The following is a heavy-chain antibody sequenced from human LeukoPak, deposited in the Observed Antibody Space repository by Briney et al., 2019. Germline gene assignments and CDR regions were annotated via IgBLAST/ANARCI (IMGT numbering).Heavy chain of an antibody. V-gene: IGHV4-61*01. CDR1: GGSVSSGSYY. Sequence: PSETLSLTCTVPGGSVSSGSYYWSWIRQPPGKGLELIVFIYYIRSTNYNPSLKSRVTISVETSKNQFFLKLSSVTAADAAVYYCARDTGGGWNVDWGQGTLVTVSS. CDR2: IYYIRST. J-gene: IGHJ4*02. D-gene: IGHD1-1*01. CDR3: ARDTGGGWNVD.